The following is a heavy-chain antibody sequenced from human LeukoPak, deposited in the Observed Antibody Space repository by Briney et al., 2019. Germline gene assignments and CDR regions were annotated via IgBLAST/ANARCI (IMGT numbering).Heavy chain of an antibody. CDR2: ISGSGGST. J-gene: IGHJ4*02. CDR3: AKDITFVGVIVIAGFDY. CDR1: GFTFSSYA. D-gene: IGHD3-16*02. Sequence: GGSLRLSCAASGFTFSSYAMSWVRQAPGKGLEWVSAISGSGGSTYYADSVKGRFTISRDNSKNTLYLQMNSLRAEDTAVYYCAKDITFVGVIVIAGFDYWGQGTLVTVSS. V-gene: IGHV3-23*01.